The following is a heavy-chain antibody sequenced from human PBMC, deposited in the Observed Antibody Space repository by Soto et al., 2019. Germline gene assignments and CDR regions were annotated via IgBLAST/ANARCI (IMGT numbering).Heavy chain of an antibody. CDR2: MNPNSGNT. D-gene: IGHD6-6*01. Sequence: QVQLVQSGAEVKKPGASVKVSCKASGYTFTSYDINWVRQATGQGLEWMGWMNPNSGNTAYAQKFQGRVTMTRNTSISTAYMELSSLRSEDTAVYYCARERRSRAASWFGPWGQGTLVTVSS. CDR1: GYTFTSYD. CDR3: ARERRSRAASWFGP. J-gene: IGHJ5*02. V-gene: IGHV1-8*01.